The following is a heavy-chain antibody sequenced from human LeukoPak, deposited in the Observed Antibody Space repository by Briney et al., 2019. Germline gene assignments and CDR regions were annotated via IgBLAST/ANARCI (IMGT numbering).Heavy chain of an antibody. CDR3: ARDYRSATADHY. CDR2: IYYSGST. J-gene: IGHJ4*02. V-gene: IGHV4-59*01. D-gene: IGHD5-18*01. CDR1: GGSISSYY. Sequence: SETLSLTCTVSGGSISSYYWSWIRQPPGKGLEWIGYIYYSGSTNYNPSLKSRVTISVDTSKNQFSLKLSSVTAADTAVYYCARDYRSATADHYWGQGTLVTVSS.